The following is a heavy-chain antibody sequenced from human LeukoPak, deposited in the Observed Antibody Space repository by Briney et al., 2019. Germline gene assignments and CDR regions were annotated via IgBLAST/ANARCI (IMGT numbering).Heavy chain of an antibody. CDR1: GGSVSSGGYS. V-gene: IGHV4-61*08. J-gene: IGHJ5*02. D-gene: IGHD6-19*01. CDR2: IYYSGST. CDR3: ARDRVAVAGKVHWFDP. Sequence: SQTLSLTCAVSGGSVSSGGYSWSWIRQPPGKGLEWIVYIYYSGSTNYNPSLKSRVTISVDTSKNQFSLKLSSVTAADTAVYYCARDRVAVAGKVHWFDPWGQGTLVTVSS.